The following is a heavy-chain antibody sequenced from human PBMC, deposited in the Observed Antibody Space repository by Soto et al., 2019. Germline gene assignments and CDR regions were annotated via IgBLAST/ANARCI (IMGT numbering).Heavy chain of an antibody. Sequence: GGSLRLSCAASGFTFSSDIMNWARPSPGKGLEWVSYISSSSSTIYYADSVKGRFTISRDNAKNSLYLQMNSLRDEDTAVYYCARDPSYSSSWYDYYYGMDVWGQGTTVTVSS. D-gene: IGHD6-13*01. CDR3: ARDPSYSSSWYDYYYGMDV. J-gene: IGHJ6*02. CDR1: GFTFSSDI. V-gene: IGHV3-48*02. CDR2: ISSSSSTI.